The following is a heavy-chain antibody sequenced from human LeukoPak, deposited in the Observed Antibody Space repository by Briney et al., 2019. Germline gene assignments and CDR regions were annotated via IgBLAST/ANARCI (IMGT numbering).Heavy chain of an antibody. D-gene: IGHD3-9*01. CDR2: IIPIFGTA. Sequence: GSSVKVSCKASGGTFSSYAISWVRQAPGQGLEWMGGIIPIFGTANYAQKFQGRVTITADKSTSTAYMELSSLRSEDTAVYYCAKEGDYDILTGYPRGIDYWGQGTLVTVSS. V-gene: IGHV1-69*06. CDR3: AKEGDYDILTGYPRGIDY. CDR1: GGTFSSYA. J-gene: IGHJ4*02.